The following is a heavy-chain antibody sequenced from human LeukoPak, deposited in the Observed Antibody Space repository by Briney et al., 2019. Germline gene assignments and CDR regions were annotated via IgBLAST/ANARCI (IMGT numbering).Heavy chain of an antibody. V-gene: IGHV4-39*07. Sequence: PSETLSLACTVSGGPFSSSSYCWAWIRQPPGRGLEWMGSLYFNGNTYYNPSLKSRVAMSLDTSKNQFSLKLSSVTAADTAVYYCARHSSGPADIFDSWGQGTLVTVSS. CDR1: GGPFSSSSYC. CDR3: ARHSSGPADIFDS. D-gene: IGHD3-10*01. J-gene: IGHJ4*02. CDR2: LYFNGNT.